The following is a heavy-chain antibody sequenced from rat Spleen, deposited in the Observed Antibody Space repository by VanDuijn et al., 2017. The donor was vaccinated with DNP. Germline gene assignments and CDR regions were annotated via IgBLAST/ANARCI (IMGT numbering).Heavy chain of an antibody. CDR3: ARGRLYPHYAMDA. Sequence: EVQLVESGGGLVQPGRSLKLSCAASGFTFSDYYMAWVRQAPTKGLEWVAYISYDDTTTYYGDSVKGRFTISRDNAKSTLYLQMSKLGSEDTAIYYCARGRLYPHYAMDAWGQGTSVTVSS. CDR2: ISYDDTTT. CDR1: GFTFSDYY. V-gene: IGHV5-22*01. J-gene: IGHJ4*01. D-gene: IGHD1-2*01.